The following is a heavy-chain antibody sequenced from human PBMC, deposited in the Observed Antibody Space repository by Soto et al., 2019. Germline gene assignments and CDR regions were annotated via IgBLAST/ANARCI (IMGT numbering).Heavy chain of an antibody. CDR3: AVTVTGSRSPLDH. D-gene: IGHD3-9*01. Sequence: QVQLVQSGAEVKKPGSSVKVSCKASGGTFSSNAISWVRQSPGQGLEWMGGIIPIYASPNYAQNFQGRVTGTADKATSTAYLELSRLKFADSAIYYCAVTVTGSRSPLDHWGRGTLVIVSS. V-gene: IGHV1-69*06. J-gene: IGHJ5*02. CDR2: IIPIYASP. CDR1: GGTFSSNA.